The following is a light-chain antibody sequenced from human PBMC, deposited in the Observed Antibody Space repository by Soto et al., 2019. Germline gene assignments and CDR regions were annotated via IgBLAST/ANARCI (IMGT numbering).Light chain of an antibody. V-gene: IGLV2-14*01. J-gene: IGLJ2*01. CDR2: EVS. CDR1: SSDVGSYNY. Sequence: QSALTQPASVSGSPGQSITISCTGTSSDVGSYNYVSWYQQHPGKAPKLMIYEVSDRPSGISSRFSGSKSGNTASLTISGLRSEDEADYYCAAWDDSLFGKLFGGGTKVTVL. CDR3: AAWDDSLFGKL.